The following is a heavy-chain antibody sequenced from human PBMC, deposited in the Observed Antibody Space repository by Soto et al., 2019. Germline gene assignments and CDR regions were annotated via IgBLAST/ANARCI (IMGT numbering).Heavy chain of an antibody. Sequence: QLQLQESGPGLVKPSETLSLTCTVSGGSISSSSYYWGWIRQPPGKGLEWIGSIYYSGSTYYNPSLKSRVTISVDTSKNQFSLKLSSVTAADTAMYYCARHGKREMATLFDYWGQGTLVTVSS. V-gene: IGHV4-39*01. CDR2: IYYSGST. J-gene: IGHJ4*02. CDR3: ARHGKREMATLFDY. CDR1: GGSISSSSYY. D-gene: IGHD5-12*01.